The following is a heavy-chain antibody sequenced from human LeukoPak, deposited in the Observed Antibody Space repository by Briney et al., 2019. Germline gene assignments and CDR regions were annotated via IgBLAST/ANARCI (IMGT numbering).Heavy chain of an antibody. V-gene: IGHV3-53*05. Sequence: GGSLRLSCAASGFTVNNNYMTWVRQAPGKGLEWVSVIYSGGTTYYADSVKGRFTISRDNSKNALYLQMNSLRAEDTALYYCAKVRGRYHDSSGYYYFNCWGQGALVTVSS. D-gene: IGHD3-22*01. CDR2: IYSGGTT. CDR1: GFTVNNNY. J-gene: IGHJ4*02. CDR3: AKVRGRYHDSSGYYYFNC.